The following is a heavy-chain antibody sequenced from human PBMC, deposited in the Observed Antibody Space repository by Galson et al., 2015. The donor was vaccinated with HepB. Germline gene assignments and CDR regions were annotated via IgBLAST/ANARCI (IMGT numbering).Heavy chain of an antibody. J-gene: IGHJ1*01. CDR2: INPSGGGT. Sequence: SVKVSCKASGYTFTSYSMHWVRQAPGQGLEWMGIINPSGGGTSYAQKFQGRVTMTRDTSTSTVYMELSSLRSEDTAVYYCARSYGDYLYFQHWGQGTLVTVSS. CDR3: ARSYGDYLYFQH. V-gene: IGHV1-46*01. D-gene: IGHD4-17*01. CDR1: GYTFTSYS.